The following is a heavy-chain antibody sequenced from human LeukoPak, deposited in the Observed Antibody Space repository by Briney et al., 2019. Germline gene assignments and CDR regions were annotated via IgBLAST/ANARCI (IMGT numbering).Heavy chain of an antibody. CDR2: INPNSGGT. CDR3: ARGLSSGYDLGFDY. CDR1: GYTFTGYY. Sequence: GASVKVSCKASGYTFTGYYMHWVRQAPGQGLEWMGWINPNSGGTNYAQKFQGWVTMTRDTSISTAYMELSRLRSDDTAVYYCARGLSSGYDLGFDYWGQGTLVTVSS. D-gene: IGHD5-12*01. J-gene: IGHJ4*02. V-gene: IGHV1-2*04.